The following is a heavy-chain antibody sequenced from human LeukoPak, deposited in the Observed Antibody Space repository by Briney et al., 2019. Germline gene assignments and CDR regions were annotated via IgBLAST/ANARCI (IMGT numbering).Heavy chain of an antibody. V-gene: IGHV1-2*02. CDR2: INPNSGGT. CDR1: GYTFTGYY. D-gene: IGHD6-6*01. J-gene: IGHJ6*03. CDR3: ASTAGLVATYYYYMDV. Sequence: ASVKVSCKASGYTFTGYYMHWVRQAPGQGLEWMGWINPNSGGTNYAQKFQGRVTMTRDTSISTAYMELSRLRSEDTAVYYCASTAGLVATYYYYMDVWGKGTTVTVSS.